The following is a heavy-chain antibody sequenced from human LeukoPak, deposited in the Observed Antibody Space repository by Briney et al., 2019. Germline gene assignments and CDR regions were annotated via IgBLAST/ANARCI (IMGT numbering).Heavy chain of an antibody. D-gene: IGHD4-23*01. Sequence: PGRSVRLSCAASGFTFSNFGLNWVRQAPGKGLEWVAFISDNGLRTYYLESVKGLSTISRDSAKNSLNLQMNSLRAEDTAVYYCARHDYHSNSDAFDVWGQGTMVTVSS. CDR1: GFTFSNFG. V-gene: IGHV3-33*08. J-gene: IGHJ3*01. CDR3: ARHDYHSNSDAFDV. CDR2: ISDNGLRT.